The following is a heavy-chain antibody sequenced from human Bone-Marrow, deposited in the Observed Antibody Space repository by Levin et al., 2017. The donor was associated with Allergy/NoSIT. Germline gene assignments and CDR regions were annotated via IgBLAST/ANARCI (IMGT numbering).Heavy chain of an antibody. V-gene: IGHV1-2*06. Sequence: GESLKISCKASGYTFTGYYMHWVRQAPGQGLEWMGRINPNSGGTNYAQKFQGRVTMTRDTSISTAYMELSRLRSDDTAVYYCARDLGARPNVKGVTTTEDWYFDLWGRGTLVTVSS. CDR3: ARDLGARPNVKGVTTTEDWYFDL. D-gene: IGHD4-17*01. CDR1: GYTFTGYY. J-gene: IGHJ2*01. CDR2: INPNSGGT.